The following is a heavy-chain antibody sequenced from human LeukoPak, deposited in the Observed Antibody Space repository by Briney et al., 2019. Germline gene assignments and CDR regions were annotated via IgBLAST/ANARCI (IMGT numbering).Heavy chain of an antibody. CDR3: ARGSLLVSAVRYFDY. Sequence: ASVKVSCKASGGTFSSYAISWVRQAPGQRLEWMGWINAGNGNTKYSQKFQGRVTITRDTSASTAYMELSSLRSEDTAVYYCARGSLLVSAVRYFDYWGQGTLVTVSS. CDR2: INAGNGNT. J-gene: IGHJ4*02. CDR1: GGTFSSYA. D-gene: IGHD5/OR15-5a*01. V-gene: IGHV1-3*01.